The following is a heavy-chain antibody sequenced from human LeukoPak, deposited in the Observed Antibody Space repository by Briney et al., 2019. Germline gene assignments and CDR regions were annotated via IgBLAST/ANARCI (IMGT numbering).Heavy chain of an antibody. CDR2: ISGSGGST. D-gene: IGHD5-12*01. Sequence: GGSLRLSCAASGFTFDDYGMSWVRHAPGKGLEWVSAISGSGGSTYYADSVKGRFTISRDNSKNTLYLQMNSLRAEDTAVYYCARVNTGAYESWGQGTLVTVSS. CDR3: ARVNTGAYES. V-gene: IGHV3-23*01. CDR1: GFTFDDYG. J-gene: IGHJ5*02.